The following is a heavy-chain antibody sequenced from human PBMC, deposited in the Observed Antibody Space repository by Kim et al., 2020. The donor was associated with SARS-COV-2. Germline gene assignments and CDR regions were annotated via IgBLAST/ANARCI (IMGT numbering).Heavy chain of an antibody. J-gene: IGHJ4*02. Sequence: GGSLRLSCAASGFTFSNYWMNWVRQAPGKGLEWVANIKQDSSQKSYMDSVKGRFTISRDNAKNSLYLQMNSLRAEDTAVYYCPTAIRGATGYWGQGTLVTVSS. CDR3: PTAIRGATGY. CDR2: IKQDSSQK. D-gene: IGHD3-10*01. CDR1: GFTFSNYW. V-gene: IGHV3-7*03.